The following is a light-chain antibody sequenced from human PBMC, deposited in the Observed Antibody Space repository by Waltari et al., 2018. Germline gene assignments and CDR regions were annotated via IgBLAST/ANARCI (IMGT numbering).Light chain of an antibody. V-gene: IGLV2-11*01. CDR2: DVS. CDR3: CSYAVSNTWV. Sequence: QSALTQPRSVSGSPGQSVTISCSGTSSDVGGYNYVSWYQQHPGKAPKLIIYDVSKRPSGVPDRFSGSTSGNTASLTISGLQAEDEADYYCCSYAVSNTWVFGGGTKLIVL. J-gene: IGLJ3*02. CDR1: SSDVGGYNY.